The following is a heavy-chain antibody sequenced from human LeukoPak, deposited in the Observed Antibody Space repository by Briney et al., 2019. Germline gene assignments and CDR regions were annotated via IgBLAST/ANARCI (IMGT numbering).Heavy chain of an antibody. CDR3: AKGGGSSGWYRGTQSMEGVLKFDH. V-gene: IGHV3-43D*03. CDR2: ISWDGGST. D-gene: IGHD6-19*01. Sequence: GGSLRLSCAASGFTFDDYAMHWVRQAPGKGLEWVSLISWDGGSTYYADSVKGRFTISRDNSKNSLYLQMNSLRAEDTAVYYCAKGGGSSGWYRGTQSMEGVLKFDHWGRGTLVSVSS. J-gene: IGHJ4*02. CDR1: GFTFDDYA.